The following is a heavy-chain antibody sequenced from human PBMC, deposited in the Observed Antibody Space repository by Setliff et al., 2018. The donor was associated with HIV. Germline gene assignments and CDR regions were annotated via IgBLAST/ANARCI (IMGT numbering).Heavy chain of an antibody. Sequence: ASVKVSCKASGYIFTSYGISWVRQAPGQGLEWMGWISAYNGNTNYAQKFQGRVSMTIDTSTSTAYMGLRSLRSDDTAVYYCARDMGTSEYYYYMDVWGKGTTVTVSS. J-gene: IGHJ6*03. CDR2: ISAYNGNT. V-gene: IGHV1-18*01. CDR1: GYIFTSYG. CDR3: ARDMGTSEYYYYMDV. D-gene: IGHD1-7*01.